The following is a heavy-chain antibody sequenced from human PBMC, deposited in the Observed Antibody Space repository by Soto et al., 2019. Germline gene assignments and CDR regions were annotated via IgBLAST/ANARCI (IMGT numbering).Heavy chain of an antibody. CDR2: VYDNGRP. D-gene: IGHD3-9*01. CDR1: VGSISFYY. V-gene: IGHV4-59*01. CDR3: ARGVGSSPPRY. Sequence: SATLSLTCTISVGSISFYYGVWVRQSPRQGLEWIGYVYDNGRPYYSPSLKSRVTISADTSKNQISLKLTSATAADTAVYYGARGVGSSPPRYWGRGTLVTVSS. J-gene: IGHJ4*02.